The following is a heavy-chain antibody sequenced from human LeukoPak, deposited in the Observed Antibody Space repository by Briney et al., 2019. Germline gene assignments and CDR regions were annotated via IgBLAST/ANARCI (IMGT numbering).Heavy chain of an antibody. V-gene: IGHV3-23*01. D-gene: IGHD3-22*01. CDR3: AGTPESITMIVVVIALDY. CDR2: ISGSGGST. Sequence: GGSLRLSCAASGFTFSSYAMSWVRQAPGKGQEWVSAISGSGGSTYYADSVKGRFTISRDNSKNTLYLQMNSLRAEDTAVYYCAGTPESITMIVVVIALDYWGQGTLVTVSS. CDR1: GFTFSSYA. J-gene: IGHJ4*02.